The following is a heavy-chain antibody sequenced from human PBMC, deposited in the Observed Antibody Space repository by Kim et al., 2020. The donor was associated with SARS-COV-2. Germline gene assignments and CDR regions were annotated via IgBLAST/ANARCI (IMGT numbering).Heavy chain of an antibody. Sequence: ASVKVSCKASGYTFTRYAINWVRQAPGQGLQWLGWMNPSSGNPTFAEAFRGRFVLSLDTSANTAYLEITSLEAEDTAVYYFARVATPLPRYESFDSWGQGTLVTVSS. V-gene: IGHV7-4-1*02. D-gene: IGHD3-22*01. CDR1: GYTFTRYA. CDR2: MNPSSGNP. J-gene: IGHJ5*01. CDR3: ARVATPLPRYESFDS.